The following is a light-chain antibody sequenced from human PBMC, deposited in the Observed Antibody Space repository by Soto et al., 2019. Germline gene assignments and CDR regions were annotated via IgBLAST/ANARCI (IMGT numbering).Light chain of an antibody. CDR2: GAS. J-gene: IGKJ5*01. CDR1: QSVSNN. Sequence: EIVMTQSPATLSVSPGERATVPCRASQSVSNNLAWYQQKPGQAPSLLIYGASARATGIPATFSGTGSETDFTLTISALQSDDSAVYFCQQYNNWPFSFGPGTRLEIK. V-gene: IGKV3-15*01. CDR3: QQYNNWPFS.